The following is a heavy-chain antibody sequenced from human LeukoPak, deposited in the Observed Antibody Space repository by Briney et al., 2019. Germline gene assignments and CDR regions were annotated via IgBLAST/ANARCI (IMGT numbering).Heavy chain of an antibody. D-gene: IGHD1-26*01. Sequence: PGGSLRLSCAASGFTFSSYAMLWVRQAPGKGLEWVAGISYDGSNKYYVDSVKGRFTISRDNSKNTLYLEMISLRIEDTAVYYCAKGPVSGSRSPLDYWGQGTLVTVSS. CDR1: GFTFSSYA. CDR2: ISYDGSNK. CDR3: AKGPVSGSRSPLDY. V-gene: IGHV3-30*18. J-gene: IGHJ4*02.